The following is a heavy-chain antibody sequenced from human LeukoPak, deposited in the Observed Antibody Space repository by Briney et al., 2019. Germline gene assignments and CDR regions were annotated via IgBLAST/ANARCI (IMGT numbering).Heavy chain of an antibody. V-gene: IGHV3-11*04. J-gene: IGHJ4*02. Sequence: GGAVRLSCAASGFTFSDYYMSWIRQAPGKGLEGVSYISSSGSTIYYADSVKGRFTISRDNAKNSLYLQMNSLRAEDTAVYYCAREPKQWLVPIDFWGQGTLVTVSS. CDR2: ISSSGSTI. CDR1: GFTFSDYY. D-gene: IGHD6-19*01. CDR3: AREPKQWLVPIDF.